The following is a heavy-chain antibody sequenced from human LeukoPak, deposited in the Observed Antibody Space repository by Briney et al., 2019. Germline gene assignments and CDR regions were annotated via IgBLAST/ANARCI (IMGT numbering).Heavy chain of an antibody. CDR2: INHNGST. CDR1: GGSFSGYY. V-gene: IGHV4-34*01. Sequence: KPSETLSLTCAVYGGSFSGYYWSWIRQPPGKGLEWIGEINHNGSTNYNPSLKSRVTISVDTSKNQFSLKLSSVTAADTAVYYCARGLSYDFWSGYYPSYYYYYGMDVWGQGTTVTVSS. CDR3: ARGLSYDFWSGYYPSYYYYYGMDV. D-gene: IGHD3-3*01. J-gene: IGHJ6*02.